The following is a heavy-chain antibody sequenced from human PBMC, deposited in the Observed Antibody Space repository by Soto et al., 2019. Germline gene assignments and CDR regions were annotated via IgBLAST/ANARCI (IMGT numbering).Heavy chain of an antibody. J-gene: IGHJ5*02. CDR2: ISSSSSYI. CDR1: GFTFSSYS. V-gene: IGHV3-21*01. CDR3: ARDQTTVTTLVGKNWFDP. D-gene: IGHD4-17*01. Sequence: EVQLVESGGGLVKPGGSLRLSCAASGFTFSSYSMNWVRQAPGKGLEWVSSISSSSSYIYYADSVKGRFTISRDNAKNSLYLQMNSLRAEDTDVYYCARDQTTVTTLVGKNWFDPWGQGTLVTVSS.